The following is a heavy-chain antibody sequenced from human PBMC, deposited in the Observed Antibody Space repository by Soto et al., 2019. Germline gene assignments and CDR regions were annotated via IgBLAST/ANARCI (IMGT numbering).Heavy chain of an antibody. J-gene: IGHJ4*02. CDR1: RGTFSTSA. CDR2: SIPTLDTA. CDR3: ARERRFYDSSGSFSPNTLEY. Sequence: QVQLLQSGAELKKPGSSVKGSCTLSRGTFSTSAITWVRQAPGQGLEWMGGSIPTLDTANYAKKFQCRVTITADESTETAYIVLSSLISEDTVIYSCARERRFYDSSGSFSPNTLEYGGPGTLITVSS. V-gene: IGHV1-69*01. D-gene: IGHD3-22*01.